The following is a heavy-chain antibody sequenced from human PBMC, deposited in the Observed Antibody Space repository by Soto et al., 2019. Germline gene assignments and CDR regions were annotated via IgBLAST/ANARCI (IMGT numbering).Heavy chain of an antibody. V-gene: IGHV4-34*01. J-gene: IGHJ5*02. CDR1: GGSFSGYY. Sequence: SETLSLTCAVYGGSFSGYYWNWIRQPPGKGLEWIGEIDHSGYTNYNLSLKSRVTISVDTSKNQFSLRLTSVTAADTAVYYCARVRDWFDPSGPGTLVTVST. CDR3: ARVRDWFDP. D-gene: IGHD3-3*01. CDR2: IDHSGYT.